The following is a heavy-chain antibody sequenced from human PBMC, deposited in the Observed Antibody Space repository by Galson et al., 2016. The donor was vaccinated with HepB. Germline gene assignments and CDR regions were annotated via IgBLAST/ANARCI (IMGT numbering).Heavy chain of an antibody. J-gene: IGHJ4*02. D-gene: IGHD3/OR15-3a*01. CDR3: VRVDCTGYSCSLDN. Sequence: SVKVSCKASGYIFGAYIMNWVRQAPGQGLEWMGWINTNTGTPSNAQAFTGRFVFSLDTAATTAHLQINSLRPEDTAVYYCVRVDCTGYSCSLDNWGQGTLVTVSS. V-gene: IGHV7-4-1*02. CDR1: GYIFGAYI. CDR2: INTNTGTP.